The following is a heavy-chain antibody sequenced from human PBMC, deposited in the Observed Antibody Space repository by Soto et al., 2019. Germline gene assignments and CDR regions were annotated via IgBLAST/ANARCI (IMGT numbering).Heavy chain of an antibody. D-gene: IGHD3-22*01. Sequence: ASVNVSCKASGYTFTGYYMHWVRQAPGQGLEWMGWINPNSGGTNYAQKFQGWVTMTRDTSISTAYMELSRLRSDDTAVYYCAREASYDSSGYYSWSPPGSYGMDVWGQGTTVTVSS. V-gene: IGHV1-2*04. CDR1: GYTFTGYY. J-gene: IGHJ6*02. CDR2: INPNSGGT. CDR3: AREASYDSSGYYSWSPPGSYGMDV.